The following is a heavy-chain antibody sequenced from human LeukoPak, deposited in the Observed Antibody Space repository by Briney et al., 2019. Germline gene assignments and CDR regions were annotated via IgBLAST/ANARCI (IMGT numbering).Heavy chain of an antibody. D-gene: IGHD3-22*01. J-gene: IGHJ4*02. CDR3: ARDRAGSGYFDY. Sequence: SETLSLTCTVSGGSINSYYWSWIRQPPGKGLEWIGEINHSGSTNYNPSLKSRVTISVDTSKNQFSLKLSSVTAADTAVYYCARDRAGSGYFDYWGQGTLVTVSS. CDR1: GGSINSYY. V-gene: IGHV4-34*01. CDR2: INHSGST.